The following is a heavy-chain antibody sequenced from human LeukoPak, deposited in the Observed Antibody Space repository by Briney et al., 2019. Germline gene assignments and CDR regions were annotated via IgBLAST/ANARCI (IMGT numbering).Heavy chain of an antibody. Sequence: PGGSLRPSCAASGFTFSSYGMHWVRQAPGKGLEWVAVIWYDGSNKYYADSVKGRFTISRDNSKNTLYLQMNSLRAEDTAVYYCARVRPSGYERGAFDYWGQGTLVTVSS. CDR3: ARVRPSGYERGAFDY. CDR2: IWYDGSNK. J-gene: IGHJ4*02. D-gene: IGHD5-12*01. CDR1: GFTFSSYG. V-gene: IGHV3-33*01.